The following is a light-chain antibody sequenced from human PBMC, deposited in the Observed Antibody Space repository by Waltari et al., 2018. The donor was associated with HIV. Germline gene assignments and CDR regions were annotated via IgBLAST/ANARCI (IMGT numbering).Light chain of an antibody. V-gene: IGKV1-39*01. CDR1: QSISSY. CDR2: AAS. J-gene: IGKJ1*01. CDR3: QQSYNNPWT. Sequence: DIQMTQSPSSLSASVGDRVTITCRASQSISSYLNWYQQKLGKAPKLLIYAASSLQSGVPSRFRGSGSGTDFTLTISRLQPEDFATYYCQQSYNNPWTFGQGTKVEIK.